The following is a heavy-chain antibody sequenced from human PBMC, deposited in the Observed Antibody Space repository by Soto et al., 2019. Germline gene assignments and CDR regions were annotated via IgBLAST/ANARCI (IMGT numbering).Heavy chain of an antibody. D-gene: IGHD1-26*01. V-gene: IGHV3-33*01. CDR1: GFTFSDYG. Sequence: GGSLRLSCAASGFTFSDYGMHWFRKAPGKGLEWVAIIWHDGNNKYYAASVRGRFIISSDNSKNRLYLQMNSLRAEDTAVYYCASALVGASDSYGLDVWGQGTPVTVSS. J-gene: IGHJ6*02. CDR3: ASALVGASDSYGLDV. CDR2: IWHDGNNK.